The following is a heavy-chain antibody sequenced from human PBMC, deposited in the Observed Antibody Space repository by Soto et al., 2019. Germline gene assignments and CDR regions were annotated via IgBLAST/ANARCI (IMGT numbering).Heavy chain of an antibody. D-gene: IGHD2-8*02. CDR2: FSLSGTT. CDR3: ARGMTPPGAPAWYYFDS. V-gene: IGHV4-4*07. J-gene: IGHJ4*02. Sequence: QVQLQESGPGLMKPSETLSLTCTVSGASITGSSYWSWIRQPAGKGLEWIGRFSLSGTTNYNPSLRSRVTMSADVSKNQFSLRLTSVTAADTALYYCARGMTPPGAPAWYYFDSWRQGTLVTVSS. CDR1: GASITGSSY.